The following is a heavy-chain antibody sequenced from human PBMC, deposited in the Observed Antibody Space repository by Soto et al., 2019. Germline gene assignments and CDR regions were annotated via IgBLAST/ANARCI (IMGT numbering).Heavy chain of an antibody. V-gene: IGHV4-31*01. CDR1: GGSISSGGYY. D-gene: IGHD6-19*01. J-gene: IGHJ4*02. CDR3: ARVSYSSGWYYFDY. CDR2: IYYSGST. Sequence: QVQLQESGPGLVKPSQTLSLTCTVSGGSISSGGYYWSWIRQHPGKGLEWIGYIYYSGSTYYNPSLKSQVTISVDTSKNQFSLKLSSVTAADTAVYYCARVSYSSGWYYFDYWGQGTLVTVSS.